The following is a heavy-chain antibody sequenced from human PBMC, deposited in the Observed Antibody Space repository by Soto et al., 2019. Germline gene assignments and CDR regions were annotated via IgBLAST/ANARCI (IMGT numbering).Heavy chain of an antibody. J-gene: IGHJ6*02. CDR3: TTGLNYYDSSGYPPHLYYYYGMDV. D-gene: IGHD3-22*01. Sequence: GGSLRLSCAASGFTFSNAWMNWVRQAPGKGLEWVGRIKSKTDGGTTDYAAPVKGRFTISRDDSKNTLYLQMNSLKTEDTAVYYCTTGLNYYDSSGYPPHLYYYYGMDVWGQGTTVTVSS. CDR2: IKSKTDGGTT. V-gene: IGHV3-15*07. CDR1: GFTFSNAW.